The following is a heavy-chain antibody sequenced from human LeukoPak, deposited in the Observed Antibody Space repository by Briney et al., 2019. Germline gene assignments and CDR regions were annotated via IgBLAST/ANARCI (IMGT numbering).Heavy chain of an antibody. CDR2: IYYSGST. J-gene: IGHJ5*02. CDR1: GGSISSYY. CDR3: ARDLYYDSSGYRGSWFDP. V-gene: IGHV4-59*12. Sequence: SETLSLTCTVSGGSISSYYWSWIRQPPGKGLEWIGYIYYSGSTNYNPSLKSRVTMSVDTSKNQFSLKLSSVTAADTAVYYCARDLYYDSSGYRGSWFDPWGQGTLVTVSS. D-gene: IGHD3-22*01.